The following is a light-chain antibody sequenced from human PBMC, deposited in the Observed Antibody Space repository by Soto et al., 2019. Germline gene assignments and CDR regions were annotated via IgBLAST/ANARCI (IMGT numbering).Light chain of an antibody. CDR3: QKYNSAPFT. CDR1: HSVNSH. Sequence: MMMTQSPATLSVSPGERVTLSCRTSHSVNSHVAWYQQKPGQAPRLLLYGASTRATGIPVRFSGSGFGTEFTLTISSLQSEDFATYYCQKYNSAPFTFGPGTKVDIK. V-gene: IGKV3-15*01. J-gene: IGKJ3*01. CDR2: GAS.